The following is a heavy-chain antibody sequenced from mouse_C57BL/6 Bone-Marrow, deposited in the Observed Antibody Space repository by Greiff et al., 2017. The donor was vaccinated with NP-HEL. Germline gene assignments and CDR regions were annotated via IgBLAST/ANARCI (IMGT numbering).Heavy chain of an antibody. Sequence: EVKVVESGGGLVQPKGSLTLSCAASGFTFNTYAMHWVRPAPGKGLEWVARIRSKSSTYATYSADSVKDRFTISRDDSQSMLYLQMNNLKTEDTAMYYCVRNRLYYYGLYYYAMDYWGQGTSVTVSS. J-gene: IGHJ4*01. CDR3: VRNRLYYYGLYYYAMDY. CDR2: IRSKSSTYAT. D-gene: IGHD1-1*01. V-gene: IGHV10-3*01. CDR1: GFTFNTYA.